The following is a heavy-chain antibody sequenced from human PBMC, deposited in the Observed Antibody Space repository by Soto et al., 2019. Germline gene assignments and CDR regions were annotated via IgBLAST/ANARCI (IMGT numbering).Heavy chain of an antibody. CDR1: GFSLDDYA. J-gene: IGHJ4*02. Sequence: EVQLVESGGGLVQPGRSLRLSCAASGFSLDDYAMHWVRQAPGKGLEGVSGISWNSGSIGYADSVKGRFTISRDNAKNSLYLQMNSLRAEDTALYYCAKVGAAVAGGTDYWGQGTLVTVSS. D-gene: IGHD6-19*01. CDR3: AKVGAAVAGGTDY. V-gene: IGHV3-9*01. CDR2: ISWNSGSI.